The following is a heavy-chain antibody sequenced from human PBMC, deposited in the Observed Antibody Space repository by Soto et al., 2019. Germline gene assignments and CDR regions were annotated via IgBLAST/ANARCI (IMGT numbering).Heavy chain of an antibody. V-gene: IGHV6-1*01. CDR3: AGDPPEFHSAFDS. CDR2: TYYRSKWLT. CDR1: GDSVSSNTAA. Sequence: PSQTLSLTCAISGDSVSSNTAAWNWIRQSPSRGLEWLGRTYYRSKWLTDYALSVKSRITVSPDTSRNQFSLQLTSVTPEDTGVYYCAGDPPEFHSAFDSWGQGALVTVSS. D-gene: IGHD3-10*01. J-gene: IGHJ4*02.